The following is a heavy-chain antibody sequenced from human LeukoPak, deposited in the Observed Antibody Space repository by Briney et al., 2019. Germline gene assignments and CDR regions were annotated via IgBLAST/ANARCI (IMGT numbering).Heavy chain of an antibody. CDR1: GFTFSSYA. V-gene: IGHV3-23*01. CDR2: ISGSGGST. Sequence: GGSLRLSCAASGFTFSSYAMSWVRQAPGKGLEWVSAISGSGGSTYSADSVKGRFTISRDNSKNTLYLQMNSLRAEDTAVYYCAKDFRRGYGDYEWDYWGQGTLVTVSS. J-gene: IGHJ4*02. D-gene: IGHD4-17*01. CDR3: AKDFRRGYGDYEWDY.